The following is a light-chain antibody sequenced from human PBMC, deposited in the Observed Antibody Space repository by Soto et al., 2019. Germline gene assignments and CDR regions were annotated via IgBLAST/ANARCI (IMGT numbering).Light chain of an antibody. CDR2: GAS. CDR3: QQYGSSGT. V-gene: IGKV3-20*01. CDR1: QSISSSY. J-gene: IGKJ1*01. Sequence: EIGVTQSPGSLSLSPGERATFSCRASQSISSSYLAWYQQKPGQAPRLLIYGASSRATGIPDRFSGSGSGTDFTLTISRLEPEDFAVYYCQQYGSSGTFGQGTKVDVK.